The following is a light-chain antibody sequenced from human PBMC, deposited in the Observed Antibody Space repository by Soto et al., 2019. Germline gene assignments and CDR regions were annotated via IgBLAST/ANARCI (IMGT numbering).Light chain of an antibody. J-gene: IGKJ5*01. V-gene: IGKV1-33*01. Sequence: DIQLTQSPSSLSASVGDRVTITCQASQDINNYLVWYQQKPGKAPKFLIFDASILETGVPSRFRGSGSGTDFTFTISSLQPEDIATYYCQQYESLPLTFGQGTRLEIK. CDR1: QDINNY. CDR2: DAS. CDR3: QQYESLPLT.